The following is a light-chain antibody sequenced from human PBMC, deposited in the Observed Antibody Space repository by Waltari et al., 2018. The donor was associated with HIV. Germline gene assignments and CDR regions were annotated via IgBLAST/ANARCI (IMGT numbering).Light chain of an antibody. CDR3: AVWDDSLRGRV. CDR2: ANN. Sequence: QSVLTQPLSASGTPGQRVTISCSGSSSHIGDFSVSWYQHLPGAAPKLLIYANNQRPSGVPDRFSGSMSGTSASLAISGLRSEDEAVYSCAVWDDSLRGRVFGGGTKLTVL. J-gene: IGLJ3*02. CDR1: SSHIGDFS. V-gene: IGLV1-47*01.